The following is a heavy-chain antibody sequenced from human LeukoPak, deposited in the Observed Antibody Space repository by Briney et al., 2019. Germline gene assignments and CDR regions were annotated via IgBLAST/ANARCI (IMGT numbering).Heavy chain of an antibody. J-gene: IGHJ5*02. CDR2: IYYSGST. Sequence: PSETLSLTCTVSGGSISSYYWSWIRQPPGKGLEWIGYIYYSGSTNYNPSLKSRVTISVDTSKNRFSLKLSSVTAADTAVYYCARGGGYCSSTSCHTNWFDPWGQGTLVTVSS. D-gene: IGHD2-2*02. CDR1: GGSISSYY. V-gene: IGHV4-59*01. CDR3: ARGGGYCSSTSCHTNWFDP.